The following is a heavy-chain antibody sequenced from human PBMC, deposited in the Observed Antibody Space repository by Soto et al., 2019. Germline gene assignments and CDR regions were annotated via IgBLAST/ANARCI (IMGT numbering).Heavy chain of an antibody. CDR3: AKDPSSAWLKVYFDY. V-gene: IGHV3-23*01. D-gene: IGHD6-19*01. CDR1: GFTFSNSA. CDR2: ISATGVST. Sequence: GGSLRLSCAASGFTFSNSAMTWVRQAPGKGLEWVSAISATGVSTYYADSVKGRFTISRDNSKNTLYLQMNSLRAEDTAVYYCAKDPSSAWLKVYFDYWGQGTLVTVSS. J-gene: IGHJ4*02.